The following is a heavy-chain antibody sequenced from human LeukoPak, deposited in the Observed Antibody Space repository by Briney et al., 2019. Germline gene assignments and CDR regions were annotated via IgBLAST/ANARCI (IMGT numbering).Heavy chain of an antibody. J-gene: IGHJ3*02. D-gene: IGHD6-19*01. CDR1: GGSISSYY. V-gene: IGHV4-59*08. Sequence: SETLSLTCTVSGGSISSYYWSWIRQPPGKGLEWIGYIYYSGSTNYNPSLKSRVTISVDASKNQFSLKLSPVTAADTAVYYCASHMGKREFIAVADDAFDIWGQGTMVTVSS. CDR3: ASHMGKREFIAVADDAFDI. CDR2: IYYSGST.